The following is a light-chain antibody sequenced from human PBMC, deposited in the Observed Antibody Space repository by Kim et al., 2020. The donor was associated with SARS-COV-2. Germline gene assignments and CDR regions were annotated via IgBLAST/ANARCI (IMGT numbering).Light chain of an antibody. V-gene: IGKV3-20*01. J-gene: IGKJ2*01. CDR2: GAS. Sequence: GESAPLSCRASQSVSSSYLACDQQKPGQAPRLLIYGASSRATGIPDRFSGSGSGTDFTLTISRLEPEDFAVYYCQQYGSSPPMYTFGQGTKLEI. CDR1: QSVSSSY. CDR3: QQYGSSPPMYT.